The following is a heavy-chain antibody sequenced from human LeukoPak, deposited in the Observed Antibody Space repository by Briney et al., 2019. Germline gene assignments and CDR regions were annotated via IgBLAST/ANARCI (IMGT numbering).Heavy chain of an antibody. Sequence: GGSLRLSCAASGFTVRSNYMSWVRQAPGKGLEWVSVIYSGGSTFYADSVKGRFIISRDNSKNTLYLQMNSLRAEDTAVYYCARWEPGIRDAFDIWGQGTMVTVSS. CDR3: ARWEPGIRDAFDI. CDR1: GFTVRSNY. V-gene: IGHV3-66*01. J-gene: IGHJ3*02. CDR2: IYSGGST. D-gene: IGHD1-26*01.